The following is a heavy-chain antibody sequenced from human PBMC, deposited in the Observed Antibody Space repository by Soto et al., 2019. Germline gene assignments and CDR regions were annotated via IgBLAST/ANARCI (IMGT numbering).Heavy chain of an antibody. V-gene: IGHV3-21*01. D-gene: IGHD2-2*01. CDR1: GFTFSSYS. CDR2: ISSSSSYI. Sequence: GGSLRLSCAASGFTFSSYSMNWVRQAPGKGLEWVSSISSSSSYIYYADSVKGRFTISRDNAKNSLYLQMNSLRAEDTAVYYCARGYCSSTSCYPPRDYYYYGMDVWGQGTTVTVSS. J-gene: IGHJ6*02. CDR3: ARGYCSSTSCYPPRDYYYYGMDV.